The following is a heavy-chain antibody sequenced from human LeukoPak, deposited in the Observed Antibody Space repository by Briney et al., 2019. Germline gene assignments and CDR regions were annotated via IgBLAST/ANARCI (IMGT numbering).Heavy chain of an antibody. Sequence: ASVKVSCKASGYTFTGYYMHWVRQAPGQGLEGMGWISGYNGKTKYAQKLQDRVTMTTDTSTTTAYMELRSLTSDDTAVCYCARAGAVVDNWFDPWGQGTLVTVSS. J-gene: IGHJ5*02. V-gene: IGHV1-18*04. CDR2: ISGYNGKT. CDR3: ARAGAVVDNWFDP. CDR1: GYTFTGYY. D-gene: IGHD2-15*01.